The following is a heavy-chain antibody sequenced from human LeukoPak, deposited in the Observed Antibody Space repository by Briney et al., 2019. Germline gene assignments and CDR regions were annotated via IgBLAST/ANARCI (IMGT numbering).Heavy chain of an antibody. Sequence: GGSLRLSCAASGFTVSSNYMSWVRQAPGKGLEWVSVIYSGGSTYYADSVKGRFTISRDNSKNTVYLQMNSLIAEDTAVYYCARELYSSSWDPYYFDYWGQGTLVTVSS. CDR3: ARELYSSSWDPYYFDY. V-gene: IGHV3-66*01. CDR1: GFTVSSNY. J-gene: IGHJ4*02. CDR2: IYSGGST. D-gene: IGHD6-13*01.